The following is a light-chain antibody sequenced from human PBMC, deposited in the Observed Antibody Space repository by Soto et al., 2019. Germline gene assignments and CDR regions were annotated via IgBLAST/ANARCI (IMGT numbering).Light chain of an antibody. V-gene: IGKV3-15*01. Sequence: EILITQSPPTLSVFPGERATLSCRASQTISTNLAWYQQKPGQAPRLLISAASSRAPGIPARFSGSGSGTDFTLTISSLQSEDSAVYYYQHSNNRPPYTFGQGTKLEIK. CDR1: QTISTN. CDR3: QHSNNRPPYT. J-gene: IGKJ2*01. CDR2: AAS.